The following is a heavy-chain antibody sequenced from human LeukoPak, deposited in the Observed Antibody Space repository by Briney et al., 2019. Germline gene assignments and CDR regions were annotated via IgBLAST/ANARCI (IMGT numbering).Heavy chain of an antibody. Sequence: PGGSLRLSCAASGFTFSGYNMNWVRQAPGKGLEWVSSITSSSNYIYYADSVKGRFTISRDNAKNSLYLQMNSLRAEDTTVYYCARDCWGYGSGSYCGIDYWGQGTLVTVSS. CDR3: ARDCWGYGSGSYCGIDY. V-gene: IGHV3-21*03. J-gene: IGHJ4*02. CDR2: ITSSSNYI. D-gene: IGHD3-10*01. CDR1: GFTFSGYN.